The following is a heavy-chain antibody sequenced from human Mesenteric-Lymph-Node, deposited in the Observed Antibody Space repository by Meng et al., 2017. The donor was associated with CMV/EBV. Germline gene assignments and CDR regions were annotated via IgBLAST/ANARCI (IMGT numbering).Heavy chain of an antibody. CDR3: ARDLYYYNEMDV. CDR1: GFTFSSYG. V-gene: IGHV4-59*01. J-gene: IGHJ6*02. CDR2: IYYTGST. Sequence: ESLKISCETSGFTFSSYGLHWIRQAPGKGLEWVGYIYYTGSTNYNLSLTSRVTMSLDTSKNHFSLRLRSVTAADTAVYYCARDLYYYNEMDVWGQGTTVTVSS.